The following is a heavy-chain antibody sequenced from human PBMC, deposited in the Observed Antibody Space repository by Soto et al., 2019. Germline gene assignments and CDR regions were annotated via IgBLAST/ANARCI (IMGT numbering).Heavy chain of an antibody. V-gene: IGHV3-30-3*01. J-gene: IGHJ3*02. CDR1: GLTLSRYA. CDR2: ILSDGSER. Sequence: QAQLVESGGGVVQPGRSLRLSCAASGLTLSRYAMHWVRQAPGKGLEWVAVILSDGSERYYADSVKGRFTISRDTSKNTLDVQMSSLRPEDTAVYYCAGEGAAGIGDAFDIWGQGTMVTVSS. D-gene: IGHD6-19*01. CDR3: AGEGAAGIGDAFDI.